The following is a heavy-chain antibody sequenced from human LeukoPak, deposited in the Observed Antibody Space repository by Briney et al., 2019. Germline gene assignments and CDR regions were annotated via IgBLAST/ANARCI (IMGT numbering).Heavy chain of an antibody. Sequence: SETLSLTCTVSGGSISSYYWSWIRQPPGKGLEWIGYIYYDGSTNYNPSLKSRVTMSIDTSKNQFSLKVSSVTAADTAVYYCAAMYYYDSSGYSTRDYWGQGTLVTVSS. CDR3: AAMYYYDSSGYSTRDY. D-gene: IGHD3-22*01. V-gene: IGHV4-59*08. CDR2: IYYDGST. CDR1: GGSISSYY. J-gene: IGHJ4*02.